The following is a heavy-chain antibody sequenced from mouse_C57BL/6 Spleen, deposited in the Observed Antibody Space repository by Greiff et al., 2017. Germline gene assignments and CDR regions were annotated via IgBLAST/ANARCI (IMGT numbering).Heavy chain of an antibody. CDR2: IYPGDGDP. V-gene: IGHV1-82*01. D-gene: IGHD1-1*01. CDR1: GYAFSSSW. J-gene: IGHJ3*01. Sequence: QVQLQQSGPELVKPGASVTISCTASGYAFSSSWMNWVKQRPGKGLAWLGRIYPGDGDPKSTGKFNGKATLTADQSSSTAYMQLSSLTAEDAAVYCCARVDYYGSRTYWGQGTLVTVSA. CDR3: ARVDYYGSRTY.